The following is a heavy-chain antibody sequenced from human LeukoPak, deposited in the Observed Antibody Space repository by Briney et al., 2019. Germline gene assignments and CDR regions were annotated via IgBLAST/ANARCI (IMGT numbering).Heavy chain of an antibody. CDR2: IYTSGST. D-gene: IGHD5-18*01. CDR1: GGSISSYY. J-gene: IGHJ4*02. Sequence: SETLSLTCTVPGGSISSYYWSWIRQPAGKGLEWIGRIYTSGSTNYNPSLKSRVTISVDKSKNQFSLKLSSVTAADTAVYYCARAMDMDTAMVFDYWGQGTLVTVSS. CDR3: ARAMDMDTAMVFDY. V-gene: IGHV4-4*07.